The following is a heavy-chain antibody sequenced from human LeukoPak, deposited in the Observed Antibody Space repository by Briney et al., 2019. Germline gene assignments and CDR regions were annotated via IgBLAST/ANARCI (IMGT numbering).Heavy chain of an antibody. CDR3: ARGSVVVVAASDLEFDY. Sequence: ASVKDSCKASGYTFTSYYMHWVRQAPGQGLEWMGIINPSGGSTSYAQKLQGRVTMTRDTSTSTVYMELSSLRSEDTAVYYCARGSVVVVAASDLEFDYWGQGTLVTVSS. D-gene: IGHD2-15*01. J-gene: IGHJ4*02. V-gene: IGHV1-46*01. CDR1: GYTFTSYY. CDR2: INPSGGST.